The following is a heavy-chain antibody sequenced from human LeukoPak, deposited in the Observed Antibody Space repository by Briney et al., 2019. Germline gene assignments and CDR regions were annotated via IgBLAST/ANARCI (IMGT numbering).Heavy chain of an antibody. J-gene: IGHJ4*02. V-gene: IGHV3-48*01. CDR3: AKSVGGTGDPVDY. CDR1: GFTFSSYS. CDR2: ISSSSSTI. D-gene: IGHD6-19*01. Sequence: PGRSLRLSCAASGFTFSSYSMNWVRQAPGKGLEWVSYISSSSSTIYYADSVKGRFTISRDNAKNSLYLQMNSLRAEDTAVYYCAKSVGGTGDPVDYWGQGTLVIVSA.